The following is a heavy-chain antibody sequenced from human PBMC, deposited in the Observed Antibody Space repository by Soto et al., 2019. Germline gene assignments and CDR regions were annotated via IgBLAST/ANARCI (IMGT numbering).Heavy chain of an antibody. CDR2: INAGNGNT. J-gene: IGHJ4*02. Sequence: GASVKVSCKASGYTFTSNAMHWVRQAHGQRLEWMGGINAGNGNTKYSQKFQGRVTITRDTSASTAYMELSSLRSEDTAVYYCARSSDSSSWYIHGYWGQGTLVTVSS. D-gene: IGHD6-13*01. CDR1: GYTFTSNA. V-gene: IGHV1-3*01. CDR3: ARSSDSSSWYIHGY.